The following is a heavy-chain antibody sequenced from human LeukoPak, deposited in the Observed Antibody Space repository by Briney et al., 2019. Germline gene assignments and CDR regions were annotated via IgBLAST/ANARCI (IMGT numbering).Heavy chain of an antibody. Sequence: ASVKVSCKASGYTFTSYGISWVRQAPGQGLEWMGWISAYNGNTNYAQKLQGRVTMITDTSTSTAYMELRSLRSDDTAVYYCARDRSRVAVAGLGAYWGQGTLVTVSS. CDR1: GYTFTSYG. V-gene: IGHV1-18*04. D-gene: IGHD6-19*01. CDR2: ISAYNGNT. J-gene: IGHJ4*02. CDR3: ARDRSRVAVAGLGAY.